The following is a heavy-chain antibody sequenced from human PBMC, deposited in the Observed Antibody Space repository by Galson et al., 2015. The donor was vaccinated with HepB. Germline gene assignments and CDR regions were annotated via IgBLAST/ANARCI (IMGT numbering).Heavy chain of an antibody. V-gene: IGHV3-21*01. CDR3: ARGVAARPYFDY. CDR2: ISSSNSYI. J-gene: IGHJ4*02. CDR1: GFTFSSYI. D-gene: IGHD6-6*01. Sequence: SLRLSCAASGFTFSSYIMNWVRQAPGKGLECVSSISSSNSYIYYADSLKGRFTISRDNAKNSLYLQMNSLRAEDTAVYYCARGVAARPYFDYWGQGTLVTVSS.